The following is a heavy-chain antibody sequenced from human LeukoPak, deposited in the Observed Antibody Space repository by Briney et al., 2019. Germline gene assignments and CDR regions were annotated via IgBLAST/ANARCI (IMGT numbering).Heavy chain of an antibody. CDR2: ISSSGSTI. D-gene: IGHD6-13*01. J-gene: IGHJ6*02. Sequence: GGSLRLSCAASGFTFSSYEMNWVRQAPGKGLEWVSYISSSGSTIYYADSVKGRFTISRDNAKNSLYLQMNSLRAEDTAVYYCARDWYVDPYGMDVWGQGTTVTVSS. V-gene: IGHV3-48*03. CDR1: GFTFSSYE. CDR3: ARDWYVDPYGMDV.